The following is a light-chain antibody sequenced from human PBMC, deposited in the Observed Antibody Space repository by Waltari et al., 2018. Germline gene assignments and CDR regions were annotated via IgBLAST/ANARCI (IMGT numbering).Light chain of an antibody. V-gene: IGKV1-39*01. CDR1: QSISSY. CDR3: QESYTTSGA. Sequence: DIQMTQSPSSLSASVGDRVAITCRASQSISSYLNWYQQKPGRAPSILIYGASTLYRGVPSRFSGSGSGTDFTLSISSLQPEDFATYYCQESYTTSGAFGQGTKLEI. J-gene: IGKJ2*01. CDR2: GAS.